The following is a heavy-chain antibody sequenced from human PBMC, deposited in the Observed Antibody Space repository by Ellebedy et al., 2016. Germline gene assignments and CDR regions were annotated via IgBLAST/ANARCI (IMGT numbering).Heavy chain of an antibody. CDR2: ISSSSSYI. CDR3: ARGDSNDY. CDR1: GFTLSNYN. J-gene: IGHJ4*02. Sequence: GESLKISCAASGFTLSNYNMNWVRQAPGKGLEWVSSISSSSSYIYYADSVKGRFTISRDNAKNSLYLHMSSLRAEDTAVYYCARGDSNDYWGQGTLVTVSS. D-gene: IGHD2-21*02. V-gene: IGHV3-21*01.